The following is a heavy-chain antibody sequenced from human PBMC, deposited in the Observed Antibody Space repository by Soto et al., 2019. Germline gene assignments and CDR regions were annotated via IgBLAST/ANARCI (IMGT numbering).Heavy chain of an antibody. V-gene: IGHV4-30-2*01. CDR1: GGSITTAGYC. Sequence: PSETLSLTCTVSGGSITTAGYCWSWIRQPPGKALEWIGYVYHTGNAYPEPSLKSRVTISLDRSKSQFSLKMPSVTAAHPALYYCASRPLYDYGLDVWGQATTVTASS. J-gene: IGHJ6*02. D-gene: IGHD2-8*01. CDR3: ASRPLYDYGLDV. CDR2: VYHTGNA.